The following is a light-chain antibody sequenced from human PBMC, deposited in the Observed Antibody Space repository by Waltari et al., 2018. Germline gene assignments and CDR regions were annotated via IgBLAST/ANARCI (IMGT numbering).Light chain of an antibody. CDR2: DAS. J-gene: IGKJ2*01. CDR1: ESIGIY. CDR3: QHRRNWPPYT. Sequence: EIVLTQSPATLSLSPGERVTLSCRASESIGIYLTWYQHKPGQAPRLLIYDASNRATGIPARFSGGGSGRDFTLTINSLEPEDFTVYYCQHRRNWPPYTFGQGTKLEIK. V-gene: IGKV3-11*02.